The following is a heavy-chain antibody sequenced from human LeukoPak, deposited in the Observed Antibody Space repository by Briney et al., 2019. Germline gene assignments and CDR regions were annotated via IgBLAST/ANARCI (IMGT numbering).Heavy chain of an antibody. CDR1: GYSFTSYW. D-gene: IGHD3-16*02. CDR2: IYPSDSDT. Sequence: GESLKISCKGSGYSFTSYWIGWLRQMPGKGLEGLGIIYPSDSDTRYSPSFQGQVTISADKSISTAYLPWSSLKASDTAMYYCARSTPSGLRLGELSLAPNWFDPWGQGTLVTVSS. V-gene: IGHV5-51*01. CDR3: ARSTPSGLRLGELSLAPNWFDP. J-gene: IGHJ5*02.